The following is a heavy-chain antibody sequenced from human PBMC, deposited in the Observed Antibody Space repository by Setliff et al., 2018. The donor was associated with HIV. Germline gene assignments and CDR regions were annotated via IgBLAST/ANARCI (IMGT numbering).Heavy chain of an antibody. D-gene: IGHD3-10*01. J-gene: IGHJ4*02. V-gene: IGHV1-69-2*01. CDR3: STNTWPMIRGVTAFDH. CDR2: VDPENGKT. Sequence: ASVKVSCKASGYTFSDHFMYWVQQAPGKGLVYMGRVDPENGKTIYAEKFQGRLTITADTSTDKGYMKLSSLTSHDTALYYCSTNTWPMIRGVTAFDHWGPGTLVTVSS. CDR1: GYTFSDHF.